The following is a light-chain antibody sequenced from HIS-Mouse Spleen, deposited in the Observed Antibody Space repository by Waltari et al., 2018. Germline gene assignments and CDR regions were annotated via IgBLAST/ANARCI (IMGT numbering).Light chain of an antibody. CDR3: MQATQFIT. Sequence: EIVMTQSPATLSVSPGERATLSCRASQSVSSNLAWYQQKPGQAPRLLIYGASTRATGIPARFSGSGSGTEFTLTISSMQSEDFAVYYCMQATQFITFGQGTRLEIK. CDR1: QSVSSN. V-gene: IGKV3-15*01. CDR2: GAS. J-gene: IGKJ5*01.